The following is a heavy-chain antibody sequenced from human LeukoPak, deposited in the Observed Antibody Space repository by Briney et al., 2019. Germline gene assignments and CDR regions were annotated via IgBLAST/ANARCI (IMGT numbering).Heavy chain of an antibody. CDR2: VNPSGST. CDR3: ARGVKQLGRFYFYMDV. Sequence: SETLSLTCVVSDESLSGYSWNWIRQPPGKGLECIGEVNPSGSTNYSPSLQSRVTISLDRSKNHFSLNLTSVTAADTAVYYCARGVKQLGRFYFYMDVWGNGTTVIVSS. CDR1: DESLSGYS. V-gene: IGHV4-34*01. D-gene: IGHD1-1*01. J-gene: IGHJ6*03.